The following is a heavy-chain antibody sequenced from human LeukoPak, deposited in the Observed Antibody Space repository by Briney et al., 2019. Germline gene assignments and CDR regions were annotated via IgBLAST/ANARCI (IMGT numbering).Heavy chain of an antibody. J-gene: IGHJ4*02. CDR2: IIPIFGTA. D-gene: IGHD3-22*01. CDR3: TQYYYDSSGYPHPGY. V-gene: IGHV1-69*13. Sequence: GASVKVSCKASGGTFSSYAISWVRQAPGQGLEWMGGIIPIFGTANYAQKFQGRVTITADESTSTAYMELSSLRSEDTAVYYCTQYYYDSSGYPHPGYWGQGTLVTVSS. CDR1: GGTFSSYA.